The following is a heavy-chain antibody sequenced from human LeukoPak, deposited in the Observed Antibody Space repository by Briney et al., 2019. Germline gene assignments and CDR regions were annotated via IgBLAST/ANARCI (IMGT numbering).Heavy chain of an antibody. J-gene: IGHJ6*02. V-gene: IGHV3-53*01. Sequence: GGSLRLSCAASGFTVSSNYMSWVRQAPGKGLEWVSVIYSGGSTYYADSVKGRFTISRDNSKNTLYLQMNSLRAQDTAVYYCAREDCSSTSCAGMDVWGQGTTVTVSS. D-gene: IGHD2-2*01. CDR3: AREDCSSTSCAGMDV. CDR1: GFTVSSNY. CDR2: IYSGGST.